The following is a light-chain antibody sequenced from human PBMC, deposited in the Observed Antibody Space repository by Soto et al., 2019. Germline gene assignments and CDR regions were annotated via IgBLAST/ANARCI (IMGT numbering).Light chain of an antibody. CDR1: QSIGSW. J-gene: IGKJ4*01. CDR2: DAS. CDR3: QQYTEWPLT. Sequence: DIQMTQSPSTLSASVGARVNITCRASQSIGSWLAWYQQKPGKAPKLLIYDASSLESGVPSRFSGSGSGTEFTLTISSLQPEDFAVYYCQQYTEWPLTFGGGTKVDIK. V-gene: IGKV1-5*01.